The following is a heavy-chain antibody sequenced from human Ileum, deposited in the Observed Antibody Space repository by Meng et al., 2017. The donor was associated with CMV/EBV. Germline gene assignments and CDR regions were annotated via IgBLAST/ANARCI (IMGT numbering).Heavy chain of an antibody. Sequence: LRLSCAASGFTFSSYAMHWVRQAPGKGLEWVAVISYDGSNKYYADSVKSRFTISRDNSKNTLYLQMNSLRAEDTAVYYCATENGAPGDWGQGTLVTVSS. CDR1: GFTFSSYA. CDR2: ISYDGSNK. D-gene: IGHD2-8*01. J-gene: IGHJ4*02. V-gene: IGHV3-30*04. CDR3: ATENGAPGD.